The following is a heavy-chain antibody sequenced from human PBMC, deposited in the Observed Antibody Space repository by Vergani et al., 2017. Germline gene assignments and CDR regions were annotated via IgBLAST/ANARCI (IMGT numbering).Heavy chain of an antibody. CDR3: ARASAAYGADY. J-gene: IGHJ4*02. CDR1: GFDFSDYY. CDR2: IKKQDGNDR. D-gene: IGHD6-25*01. Sequence: EAQLVESGGGLVQPGGSLRLSCVASGFDFSDYYMSWIRQAPGKGLEWVANIKKQDGNDRYYVGAVKGRFTISRYNARKALYLQMGSVGAEDAAVYYCARASAAYGADYWGQGTLVTVSS. V-gene: IGHV3-7*01.